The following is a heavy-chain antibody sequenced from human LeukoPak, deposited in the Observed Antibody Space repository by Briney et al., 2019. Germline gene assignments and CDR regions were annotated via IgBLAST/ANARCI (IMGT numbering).Heavy chain of an antibody. CDR2: ISYDGTYA. CDR3: ATESSLSN. CDR1: GLTFSSLA. J-gene: IGHJ4*02. V-gene: IGHV3-30*04. D-gene: IGHD2/OR15-2a*01. Sequence: PGGSLRLSCAASGLTFSSLAMDWVRQAPGKGLEWVGDISYDGTYASYAASVRGRFTIPRDNSKNTLYLQMNSLRTEDTAVYYCATESSLSNWGLGTLVTVSS.